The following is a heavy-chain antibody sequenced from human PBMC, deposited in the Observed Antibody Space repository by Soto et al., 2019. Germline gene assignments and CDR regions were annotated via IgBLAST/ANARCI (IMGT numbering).Heavy chain of an antibody. CDR3: ATPWFGDGDY. CDR2: IYYSGST. J-gene: IGHJ4*02. CDR1: GGSISSSSYY. D-gene: IGHD3-10*01. V-gene: IGHV4-39*01. Sequence: QLQLQESGPGLVEPSETLSLTCTVSGGSISSSSYYWGWIRQPPGKGLEWIGSIYYSGSTHYNPSLKSRVTISVDTSKNQFSLKLSSVTAADTAVYYCATPWFGDGDYWGQGTLVTVSS.